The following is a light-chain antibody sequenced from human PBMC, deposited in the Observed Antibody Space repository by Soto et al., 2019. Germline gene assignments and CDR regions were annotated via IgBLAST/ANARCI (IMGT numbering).Light chain of an antibody. J-gene: IGKJ4*01. CDR3: QQYDNVPLT. V-gene: IGKV1-33*01. CDR1: QDITND. Sequence: DLQMTQSPSSLSASVGDRVTITCQASQDITNDLNWYQQKPGKAPKLLIYEASNLETGVPSRFSGSGSGTDFTFTISSLQPEDIATYFCQQYDNVPLTFGGGTKVEIK. CDR2: EAS.